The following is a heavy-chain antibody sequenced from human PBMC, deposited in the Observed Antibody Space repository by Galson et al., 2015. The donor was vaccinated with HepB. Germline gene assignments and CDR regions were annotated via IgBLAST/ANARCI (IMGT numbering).Heavy chain of an antibody. CDR3: ARVEAAAGSYYYYYMDV. J-gene: IGHJ6*03. D-gene: IGHD6-13*01. CDR1: GGSISSGGYY. V-gene: IGHV4-31*03. Sequence: TLSLTCTVSGGSISSGGYYWSWIRQHPGKGLEWIGYIYYSGSTYYNPSLKSRVTISVDTSKNQFSLKLSSVTAADTAVYYCARVEAAAGSYYYYYMDVWGKGTTVTVSS. CDR2: IYYSGST.